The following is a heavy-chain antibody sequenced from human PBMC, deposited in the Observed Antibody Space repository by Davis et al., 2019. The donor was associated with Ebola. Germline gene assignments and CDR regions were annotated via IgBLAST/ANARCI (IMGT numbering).Heavy chain of an antibody. CDR3: AKVSFGDLSWGMDV. D-gene: IGHD3-10*01. J-gene: IGHJ6*02. V-gene: IGHV3-21*01. CDR1: GFTFSSYS. Sequence: GESLKISCAASGFTFSSYSMNWVRQAPGKGLEWVSSISSSSSYIYYADSVKGRFTISRDNAKNSLYLQMNSLRAEDTAVHYCAKVSFGDLSWGMDVWGQGTTVTVSS. CDR2: ISSSSSYI.